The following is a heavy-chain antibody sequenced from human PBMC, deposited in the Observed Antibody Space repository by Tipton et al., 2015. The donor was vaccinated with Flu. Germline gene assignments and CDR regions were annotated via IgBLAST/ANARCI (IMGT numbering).Heavy chain of an antibody. CDR2: ISYDGSNK. CDR1: GFTFSSYA. D-gene: IGHD5-12*01. CDR3: AKVPVANTACSD. J-gene: IGHJ4*02. V-gene: IGHV3-30-3*01. Sequence: SLRLSCAASGFTFSSYAMHWVRQAPGKGLEWVAVISYDGSNKYYADSVKGRFTISRDNSKNTLYLQMNSLRAEDPAVYYCAKVPVANTACSDWGQGTLVTVSS.